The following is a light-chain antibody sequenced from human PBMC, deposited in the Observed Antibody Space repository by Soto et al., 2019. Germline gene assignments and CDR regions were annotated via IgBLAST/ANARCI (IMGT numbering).Light chain of an antibody. CDR2: WAS. Sequence: DIVMTQSPDSLAVSLGERATINCKSSQSVLYSSNNKNYLAWYQQKPRQPSKRLIYWASTRESGGPDRFRCSRSRAHFSPAISSLQAEDEAVYYCQQYYSTPYTFGQGTKLEIK. J-gene: IGKJ2*01. CDR3: QQYYSTPYT. V-gene: IGKV4-1*01. CDR1: QSVLYSSNNKNY.